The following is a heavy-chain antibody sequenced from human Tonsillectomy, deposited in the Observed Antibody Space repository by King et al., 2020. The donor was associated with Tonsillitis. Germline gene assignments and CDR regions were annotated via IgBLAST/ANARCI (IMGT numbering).Heavy chain of an antibody. D-gene: IGHD3-9*01. Sequence: QLQESGPGLVKPSETLSLTCTVSGGSISSYYWSWIRQPPGKGLEWIGYIYYSGSTNYNPSLMSRVTISVDTSKNQFSLKLSSVSAADTAVYYCARDGYDILTGYRRIDYWGQGTLVTVSS. CDR2: IYYSGST. CDR3: ARDGYDILTGYRRIDY. V-gene: IGHV4-59*01. J-gene: IGHJ4*02. CDR1: GGSISSYY.